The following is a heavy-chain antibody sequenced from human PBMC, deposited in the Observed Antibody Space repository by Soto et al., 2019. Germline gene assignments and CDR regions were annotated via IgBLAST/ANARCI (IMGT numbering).Heavy chain of an antibody. CDR2: IYYSGST. D-gene: IGHD2-2*01. J-gene: IGHJ5*02. V-gene: IGHV4-59*01. Sequence: SETLSLTCTVSGVSISSYYWSWIRQPPGKGLEWIGYIYYSGSTIYNPSLKSRVTISVDTSKNQFSLKLSSVTAADTAVYYCARVPDRWGQGTLVTVSS. CDR1: GVSISSYY. CDR3: ARVPDR.